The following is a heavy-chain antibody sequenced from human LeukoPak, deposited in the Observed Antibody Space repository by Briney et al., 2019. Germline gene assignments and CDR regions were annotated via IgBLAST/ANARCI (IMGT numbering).Heavy chain of an antibody. CDR2: ISGSGGTT. D-gene: IGHD6-19*01. V-gene: IGHV3-23*01. Sequence: GGSLRLSCAASRFTFSIYAMSCVREAPRKRLEWVSAISGSGGTTYYADSVKGRFTISRDNSKNSLYLQMNSLRAEDTAVYYCAKARWPVPFDYWGQGTLVTVSS. CDR3: AKARWPVPFDY. J-gene: IGHJ4*02. CDR1: RFTFSIYA.